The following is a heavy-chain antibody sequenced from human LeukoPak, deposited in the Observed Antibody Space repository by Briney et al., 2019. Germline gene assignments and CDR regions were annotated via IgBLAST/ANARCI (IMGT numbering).Heavy chain of an antibody. Sequence: SETLSLTCAVYGGSFSGHYWSWIRQPPGKGLEWIGEINHSGSTNYNPSLKSRVTISVDTPKNQFSLKLSSVTAADTAVYYCARGLTTYYYGSGRSMSWFDPWGQGTLVTVSS. CDR2: INHSGST. D-gene: IGHD3-10*01. CDR1: GGSFSGHY. V-gene: IGHV4-34*01. J-gene: IGHJ5*02. CDR3: ARGLTTYYYGSGRSMSWFDP.